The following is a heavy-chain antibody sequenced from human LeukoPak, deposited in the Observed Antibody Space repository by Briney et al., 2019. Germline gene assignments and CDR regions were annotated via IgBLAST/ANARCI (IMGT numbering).Heavy chain of an antibody. CDR1: GGSISSGGYY. D-gene: IGHD3-10*01. V-gene: IGHV4-30-2*01. J-gene: IGHJ4*02. CDR2: IYHSGST. Sequence: SETLSLTCTVSGGSISSGGYYWSWIRQPPGTGLEWIGYIYHSGSTYYNPSLKSRVTISVDRSKNQFSLKLSSVTAADTAVYYCARGAYGSGNYLFDYWGQGTLVTVSS. CDR3: ARGAYGSGNYLFDY.